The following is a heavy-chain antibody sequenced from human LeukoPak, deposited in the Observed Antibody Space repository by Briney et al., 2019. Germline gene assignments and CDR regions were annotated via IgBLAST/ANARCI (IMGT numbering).Heavy chain of an antibody. V-gene: IGHV1-69*13. CDR2: IIPIFGTA. Sequence: VASVKVSRKTSGYTFTDYFIHWVRQAPGQGLEWMGGIIPIFGTANYAQKFQGRVTITADESTSTAYMELSSLRSEDTAVCYCARDGGHDYGGNYYYYYMDVWGKGTTVTISS. J-gene: IGHJ6*03. CDR1: GYTFTDYF. D-gene: IGHD4-23*01. CDR3: ARDGGHDYGGNYYYYYMDV.